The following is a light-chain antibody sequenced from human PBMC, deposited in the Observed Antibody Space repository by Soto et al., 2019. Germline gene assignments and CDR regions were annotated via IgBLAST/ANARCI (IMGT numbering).Light chain of an antibody. CDR3: QQYGSSPWT. Sequence: EIVLTQSPGALSLSPGERATLSCRASQSVSNSYLAWYQQKPGQAPRLLIYGASSRATGIPDRFSGSGSGTDFTLTITRLEPEDFVVYYCQQYGSSPWTFCQGTKVEIK. V-gene: IGKV3-20*01. CDR1: QSVSNSY. J-gene: IGKJ1*01. CDR2: GAS.